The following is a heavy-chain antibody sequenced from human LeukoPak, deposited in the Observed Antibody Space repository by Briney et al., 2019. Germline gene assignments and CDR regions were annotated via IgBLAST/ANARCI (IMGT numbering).Heavy chain of an antibody. CDR2: IYHSGST. Sequence: SETLSLTCTVSGGSISSYYWSWIRQPPGKGLEWIGYIYHSGSTNCNPSLKSRVTISADTSKNQFSLKVSSVTAADTAMYYCARVGSPYYFDYWGQGTLVTVSS. J-gene: IGHJ4*02. CDR3: ARVGSPYYFDY. CDR1: GGSISSYY. V-gene: IGHV4-59*01. D-gene: IGHD6-13*01.